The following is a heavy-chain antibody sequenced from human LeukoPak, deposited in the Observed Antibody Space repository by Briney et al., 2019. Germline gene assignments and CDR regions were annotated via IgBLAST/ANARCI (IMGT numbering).Heavy chain of an antibody. V-gene: IGHV3-7*01. CDR2: IKQDGSEK. J-gene: IGHJ6*03. CDR3: ARRSYRGVIGVYYYYYMDV. Sequence: GGSLSLSCAASGFTFSSYWMSWVRQAPGKGLEWVANIKQDGSEKYYVDSVKGRFTISRDNAKNSVYLQMNRLRVEDTAVYYCARRSYRGVIGVYYYYYMDVWGKGTPVTVSS. D-gene: IGHD3-16*02. CDR1: GFTFSSYW.